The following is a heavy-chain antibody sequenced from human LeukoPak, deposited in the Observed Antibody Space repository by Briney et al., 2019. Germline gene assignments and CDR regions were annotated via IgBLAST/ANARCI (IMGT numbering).Heavy chain of an antibody. CDR2: IYYSGST. D-gene: IGHD6-13*01. J-gene: IGHJ3*02. Sequence: SETLSLTCTVSGGSISSYYWSWIRQPPGKGLEWIGYIYYSGSTNYNPSLKSRVTISVDTSKNQFSLKLSSVTAADTAVYYCARVSAGSWAFDIWGQGTMVTVSS. V-gene: IGHV4-59*01. CDR3: ARVSAGSWAFDI. CDR1: GGSISSYY.